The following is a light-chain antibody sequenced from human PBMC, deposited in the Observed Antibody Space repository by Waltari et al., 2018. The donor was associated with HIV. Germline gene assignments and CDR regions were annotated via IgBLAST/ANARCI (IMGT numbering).Light chain of an antibody. CDR2: KDS. CDR1: GMAEQY. Sequence: CELTQPPPVSVYRGQTCRRHYSRDGMAEQYDSWYQQKAGQAPVLVIYKDSERPSGFPELFYGSSSGATVTFIISGVQAEDEADYYCQSADSRGTYVFGGGTKVTVL. J-gene: IGLJ1*01. V-gene: IGLV3-25*03. CDR3: QSADSRGTYV.